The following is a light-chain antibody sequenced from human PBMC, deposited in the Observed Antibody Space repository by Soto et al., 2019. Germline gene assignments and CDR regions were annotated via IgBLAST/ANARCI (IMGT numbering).Light chain of an antibody. Sequence: DIQMTQSPSSLSASVGDRVTISCRSSQHISTYLNWYQHKPGKAPKLLVYAASTLQSGVPSRFSGSGSRTDFRLTISSLQPEDFATYYCKQSSPNPRTFGQGTKVDLK. CDR2: AAS. J-gene: IGKJ1*01. V-gene: IGKV1-39*01. CDR1: QHISTY. CDR3: KQSSPNPRT.